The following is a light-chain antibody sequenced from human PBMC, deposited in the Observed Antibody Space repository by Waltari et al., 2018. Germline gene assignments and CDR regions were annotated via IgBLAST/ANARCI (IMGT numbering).Light chain of an antibody. V-gene: IGLV2-11*01. Sequence: QSALTQPRSVSGSPGQSVTISCTGTSSDVGGYNSVSWYQQHPGKAPKLIIYDVSKRASGVPDRFSGSKSDNTASLTISGLHTEDEADYYCCSYAGSYTFVVFGGGTKLTVL. CDR2: DVS. CDR1: SSDVGGYNS. J-gene: IGLJ2*01. CDR3: CSYAGSYTFVV.